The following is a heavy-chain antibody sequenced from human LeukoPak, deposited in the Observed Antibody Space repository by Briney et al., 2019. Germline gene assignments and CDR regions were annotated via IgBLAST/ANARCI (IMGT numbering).Heavy chain of an antibody. D-gene: IGHD3-22*01. V-gene: IGHV4-31*03. CDR2: IYYSGST. J-gene: IGHJ4*02. Sequence: PSETLSLTCTVSGVSISSGGYYWSWIRQHPGKGLEWIGYIYYSGSTYYNPSLKSRVTISVDTSKNQSSLKLSSVTAADTAVYYCARNHYYDSSGYYYLFDYWGQGTLVTVSS. CDR1: GVSISSGGYY. CDR3: ARNHYYDSSGYYYLFDY.